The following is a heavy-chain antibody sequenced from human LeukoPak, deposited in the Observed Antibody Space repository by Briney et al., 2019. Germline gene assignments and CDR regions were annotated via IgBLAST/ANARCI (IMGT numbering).Heavy chain of an antibody. D-gene: IGHD2/OR15-2a*01. CDR2: IHTSGNT. CDR1: GGSISSYH. CDR3: ARDGFYGIALDC. V-gene: IGHV4-4*07. J-gene: IGHJ4*02. Sequence: SETLSLTCTVSGGSISSYHWSWIRQPAGKGLEWVGRIHTSGNTNYNPSLKSRVTMSVDTSKNQFSLKLNSLTAADTAAYYCARDGFYGIALDCWGQGTLVTVSS.